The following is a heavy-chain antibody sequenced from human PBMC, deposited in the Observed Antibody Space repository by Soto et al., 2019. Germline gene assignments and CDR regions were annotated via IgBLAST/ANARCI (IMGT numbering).Heavy chain of an antibody. CDR2: IGTAGDP. D-gene: IGHD3-10*01. J-gene: IGHJ2*01. V-gene: IGHV3-13*05. Sequence: GGSLRLSCAASGFTFSSYDMHWVRQATGKGLEWVSAIGTAGDPYYPGSVKGRFTISRENAKNSLYLQMNSLRAGDTAVYYCARATGEDWYFDLWGRGTLVTVSS. CDR1: GFTFSSYD. CDR3: ARATGEDWYFDL.